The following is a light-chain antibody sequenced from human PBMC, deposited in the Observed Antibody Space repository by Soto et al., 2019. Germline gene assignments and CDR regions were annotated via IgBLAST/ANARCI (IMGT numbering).Light chain of an antibody. V-gene: IGLV1-40*01. CDR1: SSNIGAGYD. CDR2: GNI. CDR3: QSYNSSLSGSV. J-gene: IGLJ2*01. Sequence: QALVTQPPSVSGAPGQRVTISCTGSSSNIGAGYDVHWYQQLPGTAPKLLIYGNINRPSGVPDRFSGSKSGTSASLAITGLQAEDEADYYCQSYNSSLSGSVFGGGTKLTVL.